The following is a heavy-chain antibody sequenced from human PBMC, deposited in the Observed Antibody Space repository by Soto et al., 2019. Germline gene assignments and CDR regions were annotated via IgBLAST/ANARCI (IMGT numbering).Heavy chain of an antibody. V-gene: IGHV3-30-3*01. CDR2: ISYDGSNK. J-gene: IGHJ4*02. Sequence: GGSLRLSCVASGFTFSSYAMHWVRQAPGKGLEWVAVISYDGSNKYYADSVKGRFTISRDNSKNTLYLQMNSLRAEDTAVYYCAREFRAGDIVATGPFDYWGQGTLVTVSS. CDR1: GFTFSSYA. CDR3: AREFRAGDIVATGPFDY. D-gene: IGHD5-12*01.